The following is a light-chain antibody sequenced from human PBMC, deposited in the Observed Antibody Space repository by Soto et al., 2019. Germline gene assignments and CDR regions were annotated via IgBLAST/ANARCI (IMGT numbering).Light chain of an antibody. CDR3: QTWGTCIVG. CDR2: LNSDGSH. CDR1: SGHSSYA. Sequence: QAVLTQSPSACASLGASFKLTCTLSSGHSSYAIAWHQQQPERGPRYLMRLNSDGSHSKGDGIPDRFSGSSSGAERYLTISSLHSEDEADYYCQTWGTCIVGFGGGTQRTGL. J-gene: IGLJ2*01. V-gene: IGLV4-69*01.